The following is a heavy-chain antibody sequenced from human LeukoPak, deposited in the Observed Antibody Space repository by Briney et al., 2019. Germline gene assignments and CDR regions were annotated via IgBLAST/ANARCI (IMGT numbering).Heavy chain of an antibody. J-gene: IGHJ4*02. CDR2: ISSGGSTI. V-gene: IGHV3-48*03. CDR3: ARGIGDY. CDR1: GFTFSSYE. Sequence: GGSLRLSCAASGFTFSSYEMNWVRQAPGKGLEWLSHISSGGSTIFYADSVRGRFTISRDNAKNSLFLQMNSLRAGDTATYYCARGIGDYWGQGTLVSVPS.